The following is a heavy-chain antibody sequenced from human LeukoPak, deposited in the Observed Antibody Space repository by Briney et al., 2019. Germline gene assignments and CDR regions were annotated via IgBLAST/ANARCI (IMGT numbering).Heavy chain of an antibody. V-gene: IGHV1-69*05. Sequence: SVKVSCKASGGTFSSYAISWVRQAPGQGLEWMGRIIPIFGTANYAQKFQGRVTITTDECTSTAYMELSSLRSEDTAVYYCASTYYYDSSGYYYFDYWGQGTLVTVSS. CDR3: ASTYYYDSSGYYYFDY. D-gene: IGHD3-22*01. CDR2: IIPIFGTA. CDR1: GGTFSSYA. J-gene: IGHJ4*02.